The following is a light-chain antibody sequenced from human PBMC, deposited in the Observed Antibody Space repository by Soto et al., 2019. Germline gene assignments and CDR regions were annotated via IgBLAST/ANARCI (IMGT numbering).Light chain of an antibody. V-gene: IGLV2-14*01. J-gene: IGLJ1*01. Sequence: QSVLTQPASVSGSPGQSITLSCTGTSSDVGGYNYVSWYQQHPGKAPKLMIYEVSNRPSGVSNRFSGSKSDNTASLTISGLQAEDEADYYCSSYTSSTTLVFGTGTKVTVL. CDR2: EVS. CDR3: SSYTSSTTLV. CDR1: SSDVGGYNY.